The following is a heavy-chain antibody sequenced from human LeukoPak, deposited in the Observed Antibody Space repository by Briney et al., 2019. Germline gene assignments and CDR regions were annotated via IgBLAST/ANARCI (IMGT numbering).Heavy chain of an antibody. V-gene: IGHV4-59*01. J-gene: IGHJ4*02. D-gene: IGHD3-3*01. CDR2: IYYSGST. Sequence: PSETLSLTCTVSGGSISSYYWSWIRQPPGKGLEWIGYIYYSGSTNYNPSLKSRVTISVDTSKNQFSLKLSSVTAADTAVYYCARRLFFDYWGQGTLVTVSS. CDR3: ARRLFFDY. CDR1: GGSISSYY.